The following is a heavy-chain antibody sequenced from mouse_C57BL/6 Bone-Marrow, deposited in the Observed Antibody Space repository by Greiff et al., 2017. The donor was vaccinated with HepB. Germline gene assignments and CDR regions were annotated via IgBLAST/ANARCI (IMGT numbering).Heavy chain of an antibody. CDR2: ISSASSSI. D-gene: IGHD1-1*01. CDR3: ARSYFGSSQSFDY. J-gene: IGHJ2*01. V-gene: IGHV5-17*02. CDR1: GFTFSSFG. Sequence: EVKLMESGGGLVQPGGSRKLSCAASGFTFSSFGLHWVRQAPDKGLEWVAYISSASSSIYYADTVKGRFTISRDNPKNTLFLQMTSLRSEDTAMYYCARSYFGSSQSFDYWGQGTTRTVSS.